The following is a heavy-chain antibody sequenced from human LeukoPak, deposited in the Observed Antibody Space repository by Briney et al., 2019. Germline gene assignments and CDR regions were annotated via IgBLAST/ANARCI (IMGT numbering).Heavy chain of an antibody. V-gene: IGHV4-39*01. CDR3: ASGRYDYDSRAYHGVDN. CDR1: RGSINSNTYY. J-gene: IGHJ4*02. D-gene: IGHD3-22*01. CDR2: IYYSGST. Sequence: PSEALSLTCTDSRGSINSNTYYWGWIRQPPGKGLEWIGTIYYSGSTYYSPSLKSRVTISEDTSKNQFSLKLSSVTAADTAVYYCASGRYDYDSRAYHGVDNWGQGTLVTVSS.